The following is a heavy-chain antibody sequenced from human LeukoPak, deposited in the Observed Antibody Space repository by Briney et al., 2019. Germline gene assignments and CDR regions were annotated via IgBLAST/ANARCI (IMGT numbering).Heavy chain of an antibody. V-gene: IGHV4-30-4*01. J-gene: IGHJ4*02. CDR2: IYYSGST. D-gene: IGHD6-13*01. CDR1: GGSISSGDYY. Sequence: SQTLSLTCTVSGGSISSGDYYWSWIRQPPGKGLEWIGYIYYSGSTYYNPSLKSRVTISVDTSKNQFSLKLSSVTAADTAVYYCASYSSSWYLFDYWGQGTLVTVSS. CDR3: ASYSSSWYLFDY.